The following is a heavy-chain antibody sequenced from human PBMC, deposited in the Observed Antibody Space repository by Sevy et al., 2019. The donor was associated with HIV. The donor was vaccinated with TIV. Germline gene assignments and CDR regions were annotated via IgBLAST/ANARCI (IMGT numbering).Heavy chain of an antibody. Sequence: GGSLRLSCAASGFSISTYAMNWVRQAPGKGLEWVSAISGRGGSTYYADSVEGRFTISRDNSKNTLYLQMNSLGAEDTAVYYRAKAPPGHCSSGSCPRAYYYYGMDVWGQGTTVTVSS. D-gene: IGHD2-15*01. CDR1: GFSISTYA. CDR3: AKAPPGHCSSGSCPRAYYYYGMDV. CDR2: ISGRGGST. V-gene: IGHV3-23*01. J-gene: IGHJ6*02.